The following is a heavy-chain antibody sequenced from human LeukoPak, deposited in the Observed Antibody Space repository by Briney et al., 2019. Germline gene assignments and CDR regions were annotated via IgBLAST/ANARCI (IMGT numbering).Heavy chain of an antibody. J-gene: IGHJ4*02. V-gene: IGHV4-59*01. Sequence: PSETLSLTCTVSGGSISTYYWSWIRQPPGKGLEWIGYIYYSGSTNYNPSLKSRVTISVDTSKNQFSLKLSSVTAADTAVYYCARVSDGDYPDYWGQGTLVTVSS. CDR2: IYYSGST. D-gene: IGHD4-17*01. CDR3: ARVSDGDYPDY. CDR1: GGSISTYY.